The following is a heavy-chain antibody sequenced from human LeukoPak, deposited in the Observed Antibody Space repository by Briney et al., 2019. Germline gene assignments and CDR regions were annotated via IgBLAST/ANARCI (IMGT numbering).Heavy chain of an antibody. CDR3: ARSPVVYYYYGMDV. V-gene: IGHV3-7*01. CDR2: IKQDGSEK. Sequence: GGSLRLSCAASGFTFSSYWMSWVRQAPGKGLEWVANIKQDGSEKYYVDSVKGRFTISRDHAKNSLYLQMNSLRAEDTAVYYCARSPVVYYYYGMDVWGQGTTVTVSS. J-gene: IGHJ6*02. CDR1: GFTFSSYW.